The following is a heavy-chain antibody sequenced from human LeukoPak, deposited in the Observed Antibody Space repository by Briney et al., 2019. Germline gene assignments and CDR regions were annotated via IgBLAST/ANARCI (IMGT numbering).Heavy chain of an antibody. D-gene: IGHD4-11*01. CDR2: ISYDGSNK. CDR3: ARVVIGTTVTYYYFDY. V-gene: IGHV3-30-3*01. CDR1: GFTFSSYA. Sequence: PGRSLRLSCAASGFTFSSYAMHWVRQAPGKGLEWEAVISYDGSNKYYADSVKGRFTISRDNSKNTLYLQMNSLRAEDTAVYYCARVVIGTTVTYYYFDYWGQGTLVTVSS. J-gene: IGHJ4*02.